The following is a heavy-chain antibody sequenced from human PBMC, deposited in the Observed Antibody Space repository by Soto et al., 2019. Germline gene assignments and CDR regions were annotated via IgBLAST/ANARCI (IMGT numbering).Heavy chain of an antibody. CDR1: GFTFSSYS. CDR3: AREVYSSSYPFDY. Sequence: EVQLVESGGGLVKPGGSLRLSCAASGFTFSSYSMNWVRQAPGKGLEWVSSISSSSSYIYYADSVKGRFTISRDNAKNSLYLQMNSLRAEDTAVYYCAREVYSSSYPFDYWGQGTLVTVSS. CDR2: ISSSSSYI. D-gene: IGHD6-6*01. V-gene: IGHV3-21*01. J-gene: IGHJ4*02.